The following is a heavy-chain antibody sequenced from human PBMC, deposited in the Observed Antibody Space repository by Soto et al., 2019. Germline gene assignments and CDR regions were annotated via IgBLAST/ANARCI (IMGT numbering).Heavy chain of an antibody. D-gene: IGHD1-26*01. V-gene: IGHV3-33*01. CDR3: ASDLVGASDSYGLDV. J-gene: IGHJ6*02. CDR1: GFTFSNYG. CDR2: IWHDGNNK. Sequence: RRLSFAASGFTFSNYGMHWVRQAPVKGLEWVAIIWHDGNNKYYADSVRGRFIISRDNSKNRLYLQMNSLRAEDTAVYYCASDLVGASDSYGLDVWGQGTPVTVSS.